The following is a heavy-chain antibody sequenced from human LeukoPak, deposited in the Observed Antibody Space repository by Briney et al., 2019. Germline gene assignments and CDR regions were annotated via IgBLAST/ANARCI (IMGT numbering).Heavy chain of an antibody. CDR3: AKDALYCGGDCSINWFDP. D-gene: IGHD2-21*01. CDR2: ISGSGGST. Sequence: GGSLRLSCAASGFTFSSYAMSWVRQAPGKGLEGVSAISGSGGSTYYADSVKGRFTISRDNSKNTLYLQMNSLRAEDTAVYYCAKDALYCGGDCSINWFDPWGQGTLVTVSS. V-gene: IGHV3-23*01. J-gene: IGHJ5*02. CDR1: GFTFSSYA.